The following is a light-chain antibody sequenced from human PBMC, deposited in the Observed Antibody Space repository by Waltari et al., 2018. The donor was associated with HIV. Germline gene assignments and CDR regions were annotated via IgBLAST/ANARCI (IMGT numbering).Light chain of an antibody. Sequence: QSVVTQPPSASGTPGQRVTISCSGSRSNIGTNTVHWYQQVPGTAPKRLIHGNTHRPSGVPDRFSGSKSGTSASLAISGLQSEDEADYYCAAWDDSLNGVVFGGGTKLTVL. CDR1: RSNIGTNT. CDR3: AAWDDSLNGVV. CDR2: GNT. J-gene: IGLJ2*01. V-gene: IGLV1-44*01.